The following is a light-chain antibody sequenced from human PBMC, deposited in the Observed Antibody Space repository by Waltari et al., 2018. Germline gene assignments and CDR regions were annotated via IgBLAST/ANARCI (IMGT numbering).Light chain of an antibody. V-gene: IGLV1-40*01. Sequence: QSVLTQPPSVSGAPGQRVTISCTGSWSNIGAGYDVHWYQQLPGKAPTLLVYGVKTRPPGGPDRFFGSKSGTSASLASPGLQPEDEADYYCQSYDTKVGVVFGGGSKLTVL. CDR2: GVK. CDR3: QSYDTKVGVV. J-gene: IGLJ2*01. CDR1: WSNIGAGYD.